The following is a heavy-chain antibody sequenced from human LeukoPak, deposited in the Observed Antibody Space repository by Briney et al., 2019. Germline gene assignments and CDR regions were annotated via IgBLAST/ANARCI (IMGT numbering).Heavy chain of an antibody. CDR3: ARDRGYSYARRTHFDY. Sequence: SETLSLTCAVYGGSFSAYYWSWIRQPPGKGLEWIGETNHSGSTNYNPSLKSRVTISVDTSKNQFSLKLRSVTAADTAVYYCARDRGYSYARRTHFDYWGQGTLVTVSS. J-gene: IGHJ4*02. V-gene: IGHV4-34*01. D-gene: IGHD5-18*01. CDR1: GGSFSAYY. CDR2: TNHSGST.